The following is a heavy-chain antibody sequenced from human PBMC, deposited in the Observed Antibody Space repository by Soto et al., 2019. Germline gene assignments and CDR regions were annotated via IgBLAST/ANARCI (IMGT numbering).Heavy chain of an antibody. V-gene: IGHV6-1*01. CDR2: TYYRSKWYN. D-gene: IGHD6-19*01. CDR1: GDSVSDNSAA. Sequence: SQTLSLTCAISGDSVSDNSAAWNWIRQSPSRGLEWLGRTYYRSKWYNDYAVSVKSRITVTPDTSKNQFFLHLNSVTPEDTAVYYCAREFSHYVSSESYLDYWGQGALVTAPQ. J-gene: IGHJ4*02. CDR3: AREFSHYVSSESYLDY.